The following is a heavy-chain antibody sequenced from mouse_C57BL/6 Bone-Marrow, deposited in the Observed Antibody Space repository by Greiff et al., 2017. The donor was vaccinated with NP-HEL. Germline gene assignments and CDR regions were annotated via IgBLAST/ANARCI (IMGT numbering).Heavy chain of an antibody. J-gene: IGHJ3*01. Sequence: QVQLKESGPGILQPSQTLSLTCSFSGFSLSTFGMGVGWIRQPSGKGLEWLAHIWWDDDKYYNPGLQSRLTISKDTSKNQVFLKIANVDTADTATYYCARMIYGNYPAWFAYWGQGTLVTVSA. D-gene: IGHD2-1*01. V-gene: IGHV8-8*01. CDR2: IWWDDDK. CDR1: GFSLSTFGMG. CDR3: ARMIYGNYPAWFAY.